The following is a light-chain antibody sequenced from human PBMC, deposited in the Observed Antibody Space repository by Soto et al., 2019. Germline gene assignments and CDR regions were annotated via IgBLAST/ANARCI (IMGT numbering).Light chain of an antibody. CDR2: DAP. J-gene: IGKJ2*01. Sequence: DIQMTQSPSTLSSSGGDRVTITCRASQSISRWLVWYQQKPGQAPKLLIYDAPSVEGGVPSTFSGSGCVTEFTLTILCLQPDGFVTYSCQQSSGSVYTVGERANRDIK. CDR3: QQSSGSVYT. V-gene: IGKV1-5*01. CDR1: QSISRW.